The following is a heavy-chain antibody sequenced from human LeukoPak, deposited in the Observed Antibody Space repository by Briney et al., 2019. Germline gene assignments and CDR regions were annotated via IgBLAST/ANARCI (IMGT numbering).Heavy chain of an antibody. CDR1: GFTFDDYA. D-gene: IGHD3-22*01. V-gene: IGHV3-9*01. CDR2: ISWNSGSI. CDR3: AKGDYYDSRGPGTD. J-gene: IGHJ4*02. Sequence: GGSLRLSCAASGFTFDDYAMHWVRQAPGKGLEWVSGISWNSGSIGYADSVKGRFTISRDNAKNSLYLQMNSLRVEDTALYYCAKGDYYDSRGPGTDWGQGTLVTVSS.